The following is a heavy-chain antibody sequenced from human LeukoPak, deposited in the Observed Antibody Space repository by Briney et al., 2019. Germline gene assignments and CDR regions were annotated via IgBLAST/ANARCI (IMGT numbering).Heavy chain of an antibody. J-gene: IGHJ4*02. CDR3: ARSPSSWSGYSTEYYFDY. CDR2: FDSEDGEP. Sequence: GASVKVSCKVSGDSLSDMSVHWIRQAPGRGLEWMGSFDSEDGEPVYAQKFQGRLTMTEDTSTDTAYMDLSSLRSEDTAVYYCARSPSSWSGYSTEYYFDYWGQGTLVTVSS. V-gene: IGHV1-24*01. CDR1: GDSLSDMS. D-gene: IGHD3-3*01.